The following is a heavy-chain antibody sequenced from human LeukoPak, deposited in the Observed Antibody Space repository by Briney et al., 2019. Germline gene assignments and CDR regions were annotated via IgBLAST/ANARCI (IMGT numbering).Heavy chain of an antibody. CDR1: GYTFTNYG. CDR3: ARTDYDILTGARMDV. V-gene: IGHV1-18*04. Sequence: GASVTVSCKASGYTFTNYGITWVRQAPGQGLEWMGWISAYKANTNYAQKLQGRVTMTTDTSTSTVYMELRSLRSDDTAIYYCARTDYDILTGARMDVWGKGTTVTVSS. J-gene: IGHJ6*04. D-gene: IGHD3-9*01. CDR2: ISAYKANT.